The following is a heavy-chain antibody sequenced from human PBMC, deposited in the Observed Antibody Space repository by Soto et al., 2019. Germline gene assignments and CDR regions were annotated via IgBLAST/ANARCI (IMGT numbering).Heavy chain of an antibody. CDR3: ARVTSCYRPHCEY. V-gene: IGHV4-59*01. CDR1: GGSISSYY. Sequence: QVQLQESGPGLVKPSETLSLTCTVSGGSISSYYWSWIRQPPGRGLECIGYIYYSGSTNYKPSLTSRANISVATSKNQFSLKLSSVTAADTAVYYCARVTSCYRPHCEYWGQGTLVTVSS. J-gene: IGHJ4*02. CDR2: IYYSGST. D-gene: IGHD3-10*01.